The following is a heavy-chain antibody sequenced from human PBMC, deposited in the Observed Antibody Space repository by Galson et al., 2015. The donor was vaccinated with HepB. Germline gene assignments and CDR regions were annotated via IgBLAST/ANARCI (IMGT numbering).Heavy chain of an antibody. Sequence: SVKVSCKASGYTFTSYAMHWVRQAPGQRLEWMGWINAGNGNTKYSQKFQGRVTITRDTSASTAYMELSSLRSEDTAVYYCARDDIVVVPAARGRFLEEGDYWGQGTLVTVSS. D-gene: IGHD2-2*01. CDR1: GYTFTSYA. CDR3: ARDDIVVVPAARGRFLEEGDY. J-gene: IGHJ4*02. CDR2: INAGNGNT. V-gene: IGHV1-3*01.